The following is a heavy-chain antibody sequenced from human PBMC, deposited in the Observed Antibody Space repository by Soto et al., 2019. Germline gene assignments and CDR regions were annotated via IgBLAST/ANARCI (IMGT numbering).Heavy chain of an antibody. CDR2: INGGNGNT. CDR3: ARLGGYVSVGYYYLWDS. Sequence: ASVKFSCKASGYTFTNYVMYWVRQAPGQKLEWMGWINGGNGNTQYSQKFQGRVTITRDTSASAAYMELTNLRSEDTAVYYCARLGGYVSVGYYYLWDSWGQGTLVTVSS. V-gene: IGHV1-3*01. J-gene: IGHJ4*02. CDR1: GYTFTNYV. D-gene: IGHD3-22*01.